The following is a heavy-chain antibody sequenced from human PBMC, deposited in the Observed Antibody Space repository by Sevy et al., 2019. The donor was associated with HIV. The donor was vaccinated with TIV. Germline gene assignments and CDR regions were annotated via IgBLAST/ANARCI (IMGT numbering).Heavy chain of an antibody. CDR3: ARAYYDSSGYSTPGYYFDY. J-gene: IGHJ4*02. Sequence: SETLSLTCAVYGGSFSGYYWSWIRQPPGKGLEWIGEINHSGSTNYNPSLKSRVTISVDTSKNQFSLKLSSVTAVDTAVYYCARAYYDSSGYSTPGYYFDYWGQGTLVTVSS. D-gene: IGHD3-22*01. CDR2: INHSGST. CDR1: GGSFSGYY. V-gene: IGHV4-34*01.